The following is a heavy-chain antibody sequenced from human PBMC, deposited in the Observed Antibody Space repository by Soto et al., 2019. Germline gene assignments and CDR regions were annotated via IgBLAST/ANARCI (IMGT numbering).Heavy chain of an antibody. D-gene: IGHD3-22*01. CDR1: GFTFSSYG. CDR2: ISYDGSNK. V-gene: IGHV3-30*18. CDR3: AKGGYYYDSSGYYTIDY. Sequence: LRLSCAASGFTFSSYGMHWVRQAPGKGLEWVAVISYDGSNKYYADSVKGRFTISRDNSKNTLYLQMNSLRAEDTAVYYCAKGGYYYDSSGYYTIDYWGQGTLVTVYS. J-gene: IGHJ4*02.